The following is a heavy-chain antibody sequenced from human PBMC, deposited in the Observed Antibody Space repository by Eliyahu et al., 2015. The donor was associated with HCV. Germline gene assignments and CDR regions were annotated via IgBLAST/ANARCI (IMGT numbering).Heavy chain of an antibody. CDR3: ARHPIGTGEEP. Sequence: GYIDYSGSTSYNPSLKSRVTISVDTSKNQFSLKMTSVTAADTAVYYCARHPIGTGEEPWGQGTLVTVSS. D-gene: IGHD1-1*01. CDR2: IDYSGST. J-gene: IGHJ5*02. V-gene: IGHV4-59*08.